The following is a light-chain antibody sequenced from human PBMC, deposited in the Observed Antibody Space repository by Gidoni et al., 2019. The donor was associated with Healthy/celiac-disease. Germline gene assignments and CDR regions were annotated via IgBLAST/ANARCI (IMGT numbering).Light chain of an antibody. V-gene: IGKV3-20*01. CDR2: GAS. Sequence: SVSTQSPGPLSSSPGESATLSCRSSQSVSSSYLAWYQQKPGQAPRLLIYGASSRATGIPDRFSGSGSGTDFTLTISRLEPEDFAVYYCQQYGSSPWTFGQGTKVEIK. J-gene: IGKJ1*01. CDR1: QSVSSSY. CDR3: QQYGSSPWT.